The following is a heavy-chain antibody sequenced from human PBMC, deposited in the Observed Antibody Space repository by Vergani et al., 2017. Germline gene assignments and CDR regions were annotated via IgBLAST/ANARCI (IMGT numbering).Heavy chain of an antibody. Sequence: EVQLVESGGGLVKPGGSLRLSCAASGFTFSSYSMNWVRQAPGKGLEWVSSISSSSSYIYYADSVKGRFTIYRDNSKNSLYRQMNSLRAEDTAVYYGARDRNSGYDWGQGTLVTVSS. CDR3: ARDRNSGYD. D-gene: IGHD5-12*01. V-gene: IGHV3-21*01. CDR1: GFTFSSYS. J-gene: IGHJ4*02. CDR2: ISSSSSYI.